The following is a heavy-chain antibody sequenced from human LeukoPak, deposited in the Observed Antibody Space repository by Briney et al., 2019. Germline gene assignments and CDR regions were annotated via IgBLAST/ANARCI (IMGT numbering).Heavy chain of an antibody. CDR1: GGSISSGGYY. CDR2: IYYSGST. J-gene: IGHJ4*02. D-gene: IGHD7-27*01. Sequence: SQTLSLTCTVSGGSISSGGYYWSWIRQHPGKGLEWVGYIYYSGSTYYNPSLKSRVTISVDTSKNQFSLKLSSVTAADTAVYYCARETPGAGHFDYWGQGSLVTVSS. V-gene: IGHV4-31*03. CDR3: ARETPGAGHFDY.